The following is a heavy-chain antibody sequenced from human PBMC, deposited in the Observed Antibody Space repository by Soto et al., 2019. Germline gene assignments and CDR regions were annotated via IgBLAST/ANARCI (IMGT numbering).Heavy chain of an antibody. D-gene: IGHD3-10*01. J-gene: IGHJ5*02. V-gene: IGHV4-30-4*01. CDR3: ARDLLVRRVAPYGWFDP. CDR1: GGSISSGDYY. CDR2: IYYSGST. Sequence: QVQLQESGPGLVKPSQTLSLTCTVSGGSISSGDYYWSWIRQPPGKGLEWIGYIYYSGSTYYNPPLKRRVTISADTSQTQFSLNLRSVTAADTAVYYCARDLLVRRVAPYGWFDPWGQETLVTVSS.